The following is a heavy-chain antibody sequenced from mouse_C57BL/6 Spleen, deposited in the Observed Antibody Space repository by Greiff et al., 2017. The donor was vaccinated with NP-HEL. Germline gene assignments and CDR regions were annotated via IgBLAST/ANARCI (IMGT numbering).Heavy chain of an antibody. Sequence: EVKLVESGGGLVKPGGSLKLSCAAPGFTFSSYAMSWVRQTPEKRLEWVATISDGGSYTYYPDNVKGRFTISRDNAKNNLYLQMSHLKSEDTAMYYCARGDTVVDYWGQGTTLTVSS. CDR1: GFTFSSYA. J-gene: IGHJ2*01. V-gene: IGHV5-4*03. CDR2: ISDGGSYT. CDR3: ARGDTVVDY. D-gene: IGHD1-1*01.